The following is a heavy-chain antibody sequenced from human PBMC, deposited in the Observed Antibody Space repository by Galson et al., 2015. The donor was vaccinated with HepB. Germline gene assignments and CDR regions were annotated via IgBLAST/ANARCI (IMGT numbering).Heavy chain of an antibody. D-gene: IGHD2-2*01. J-gene: IGHJ6*02. V-gene: IGHV1-46*01. CDR2: INPSGGST. CDR3: AREGCSSTSCLDYYYYGMDV. Sequence: SGYTFTSYYMHWVRQAPGQGLEWMGIINPSGGSTSYAQKFQGRVTMTRDTSTSTVYMELSSLRSEDTAVYYCAREGCSSTSCLDYYYYGMDVWGQGTTVTVSS. CDR1: GYTFTSYY.